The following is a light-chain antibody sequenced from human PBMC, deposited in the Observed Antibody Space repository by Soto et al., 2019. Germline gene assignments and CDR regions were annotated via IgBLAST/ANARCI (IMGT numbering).Light chain of an antibody. CDR2: TAS. CDR3: HQGDSFPLS. CDR1: QGVGTW. J-gene: IGKJ4*01. Sequence: DIQMTQSPSSVSASVGDRVTITCRASQGVGTWLAWFQQKPGEAPRLLIYTASTLQSGVPSRFSGRGSRTVFTLPITIPHPEEFATYYCHQGDSFPLSFGGGTKVEIK. V-gene: IGKV1-12*01.